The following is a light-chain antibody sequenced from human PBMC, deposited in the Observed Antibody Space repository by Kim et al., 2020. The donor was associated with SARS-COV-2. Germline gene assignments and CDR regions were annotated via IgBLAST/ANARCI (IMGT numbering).Light chain of an antibody. J-gene: IGLJ1*01. Sequence: QSALTQPASVSGSPGQSITISCTGTSSDVGSYNLVSWYQQHPGKAPKLMIYEVSKRPSGVSNRFSGSKSGNTASLTISGLQAEDEADCYCCSYAGSSPYVFGTGTKVTVL. V-gene: IGLV2-23*02. CDR1: SSDVGSYNL. CDR2: EVS. CDR3: CSYAGSSPYV.